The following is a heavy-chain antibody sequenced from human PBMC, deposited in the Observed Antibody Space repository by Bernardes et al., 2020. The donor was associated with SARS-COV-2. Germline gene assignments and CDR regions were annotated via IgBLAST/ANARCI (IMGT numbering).Heavy chain of an antibody. Sequence: SETLSLTCTVSGGSISSCDHYWGWIRHPHGKGLEWIGNIFYSASAYYNPSVKSRATISVDTSKNLFSLKLTSVTAADTAIYYCATGKVMTGTSLEYWGQCTLFTGSS. CDR2: IFYSASA. V-gene: IGHV4-39*01. D-gene: IGHD2-21*01. J-gene: IGHJ1*01. CDR3: ATGKVMTGTSLEY. CDR1: GGSISSCDHY.